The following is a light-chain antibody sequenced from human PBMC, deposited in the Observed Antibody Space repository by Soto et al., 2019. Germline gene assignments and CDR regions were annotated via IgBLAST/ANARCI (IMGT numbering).Light chain of an antibody. CDR3: SSAASSSTVI. V-gene: IGLV2-14*01. J-gene: IGLJ2*01. CDR1: SSDVGAYNY. CDR2: DVS. Sequence: QSALTQPASVSGSPGQSITISCTGTSSDVGAYNYVSWYQQHPVKAPKLMIYDVSSRPSGISNRYSGSKAGNTASLTISGVQDEDEADYYCSSAASSSTVIFGGGTKLTVL.